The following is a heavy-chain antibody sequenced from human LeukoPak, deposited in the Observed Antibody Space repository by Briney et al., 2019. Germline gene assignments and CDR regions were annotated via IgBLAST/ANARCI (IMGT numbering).Heavy chain of an antibody. CDR1: GYTFTNYA. CDR3: ARGAGFAEPLPEY. CDR2: INAGHGNT. D-gene: IGHD1-14*01. Sequence: ASVKVSCKASGYTFTNYAIQWVRQAPGPRLEGMGWINAGHGNTKYSQKFQGRVTITRDTSASTAYMELSSLRSEDTAVYYCARGAGFAEPLPEYWGQGTLLTVSS. V-gene: IGHV1-3*01. J-gene: IGHJ4*02.